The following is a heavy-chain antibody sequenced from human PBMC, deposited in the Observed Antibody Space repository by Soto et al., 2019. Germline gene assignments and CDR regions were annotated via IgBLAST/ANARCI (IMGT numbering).Heavy chain of an antibody. CDR3: ARHNYGSGSTYFDY. J-gene: IGHJ4*02. CDR1: GGSISSYY. Sequence: QVQLQESGPGLVKPSETLSLTCTVSGGSISSYYWSWIRQPPGKGLEWIGYIYYSGSTNYNPSLKSRVTIAVDASKNQFSLKPNSMTAADTAVYYCARHNYGSGSTYFDYWGQGTLVTVSS. V-gene: IGHV4-59*08. CDR2: IYYSGST. D-gene: IGHD3-10*01.